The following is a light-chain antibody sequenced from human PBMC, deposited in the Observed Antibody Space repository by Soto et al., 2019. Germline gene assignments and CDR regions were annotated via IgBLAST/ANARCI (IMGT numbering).Light chain of an antibody. CDR1: SSDVGAYDH. CDR3: SSYGGRNNLL. CDR2: EVN. J-gene: IGLJ2*01. Sequence: QSALTQPSSMSGSPGQSITISCTGTSSDVGAYDHVSWHQQRPGRAPKVLIYEVNKRPSGVPNRFSGSKSGNTASLTVSGLQAEDEADYFCSSYGGRNNLLFGGGTKLTVL. V-gene: IGLV2-8*01.